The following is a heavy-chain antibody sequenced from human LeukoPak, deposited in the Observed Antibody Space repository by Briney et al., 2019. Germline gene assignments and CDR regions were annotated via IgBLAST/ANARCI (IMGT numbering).Heavy chain of an antibody. CDR2: ISSSSSYI. V-gene: IGHV3-21*01. Sequence: SGGSLRLSCAASGFTFSSYSMNWVRQAPGKGLEWVSSISSSSSYIYYADSVKGRFTISRDNAKNSLYLQMNSLRAEDTAVYYCARDSYCSSTSCFQSPRRRYYYGMGVWGQGTTVTVSS. D-gene: IGHD2-2*01. CDR1: GFTFSSYS. J-gene: IGHJ6*02. CDR3: ARDSYCSSTSCFQSPRRRYYYGMGV.